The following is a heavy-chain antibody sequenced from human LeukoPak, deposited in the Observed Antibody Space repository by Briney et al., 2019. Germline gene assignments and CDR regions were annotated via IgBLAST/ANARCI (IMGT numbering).Heavy chain of an antibody. D-gene: IGHD6-19*01. CDR2: IRYDGSNK. Sequence: GGSLRLSCAASGSTFSSYGMHWVRQAPGKGLEWVAFIRYDGSNKYYADSVKGRFTISRDNSKNTLYLQMNSLRAEDTAVYYCAKDSSSGWYGGGDYWGQGTLVTVSS. CDR1: GSTFSSYG. V-gene: IGHV3-30*02. J-gene: IGHJ4*02. CDR3: AKDSSSGWYGGGDY.